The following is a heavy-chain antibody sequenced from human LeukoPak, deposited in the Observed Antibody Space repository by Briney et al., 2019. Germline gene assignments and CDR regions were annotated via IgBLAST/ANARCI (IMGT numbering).Heavy chain of an antibody. D-gene: IGHD3-22*01. Sequence: SETLSLTCTVSGGSISSSSYYWSWIRQPPGKGLEWIGYIYYSGSTNYNPSLKSRVTISVDTSKNQFSLKLSSVTAADTAVYYCARGASDDSSGYYYYYYYGMDVWGQGTTVTVSS. CDR3: ARGASDDSSGYYYYYYYGMDV. J-gene: IGHJ6*02. CDR2: IYYSGST. V-gene: IGHV4-61*01. CDR1: GGSISSSSYY.